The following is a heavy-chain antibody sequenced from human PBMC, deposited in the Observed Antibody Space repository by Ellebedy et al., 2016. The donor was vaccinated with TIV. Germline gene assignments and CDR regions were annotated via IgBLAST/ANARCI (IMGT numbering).Heavy chain of an antibody. CDR3: AGEVSSGWYYFDN. CDR2: VHYRGSS. Sequence: GSLRLSXSVSGDSITNYYWTWIRQPPGKGLEWIGFVHYRGSSNYNPSLKSRATISLDTSKKQFSLTVSSVTAEDTAVYYCAGEVSSGWYYFDNWGQGALVTVSS. D-gene: IGHD6-19*01. CDR1: GDSITNYY. V-gene: IGHV4-59*01. J-gene: IGHJ4*02.